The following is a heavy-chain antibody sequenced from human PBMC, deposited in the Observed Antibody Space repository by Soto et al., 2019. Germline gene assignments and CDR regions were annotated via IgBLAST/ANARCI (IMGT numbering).Heavy chain of an antibody. Sequence: QVQLVQSGAEVKKPGASVKVSCKASGYTFTSYGISWVRQAPGQGLEWMRWISAYNGNTNYAQKLQGRVTMTRDTAASTGYMELRSLRSDDTAVYYCARDVGYSSGFFYWCQGTLVTFSS. V-gene: IGHV1-18*01. J-gene: IGHJ4*02. CDR1: GYTFTSYG. CDR2: ISAYNGNT. D-gene: IGHD5-18*01. CDR3: ARDVGYSSGFFY.